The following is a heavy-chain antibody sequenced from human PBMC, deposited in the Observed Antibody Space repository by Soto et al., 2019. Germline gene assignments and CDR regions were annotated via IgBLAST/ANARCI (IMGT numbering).Heavy chain of an antibody. D-gene: IGHD1-7*01. J-gene: IGHJ5*01. CDR1: GFTFNSYA. CDR2: VTGSGAYT. CDR3: AGSPGLSRISGTTLGA. Sequence: GGSLRLSCVASGFTFNSYAVTWVRQAPGQGLEWVSTVTGSGAYTFDADSVKGRFTISRDNSKNTLYLQVNSLRADDTAVYYCAGSPGLSRISGTTLGAWGQGTLVTVS. V-gene: IGHV3-23*01.